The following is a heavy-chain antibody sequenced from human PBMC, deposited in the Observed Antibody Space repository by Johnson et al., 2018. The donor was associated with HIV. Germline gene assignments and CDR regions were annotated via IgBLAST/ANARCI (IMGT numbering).Heavy chain of an antibody. V-gene: IGHV3-30-3*01. CDR2: ISYDGSNK. CDR3: ARGKGAAAGLDAFDI. CDR1: GFTFSSYA. J-gene: IGHJ3*02. D-gene: IGHD6-13*01. Sequence: QVQLVESGGGVVQPGRSLRLSCAASGFTFSSYAMHWVRQAPGKGLEWVAVISYDGSNKYYADSVKGRFTISRDNSKNTLYLQMNSLRAEDTAVYYCARGKGAAAGLDAFDIWGQGIMVTVSS.